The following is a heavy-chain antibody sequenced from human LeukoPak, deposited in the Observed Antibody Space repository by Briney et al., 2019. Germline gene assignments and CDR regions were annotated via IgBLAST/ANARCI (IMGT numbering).Heavy chain of an antibody. J-gene: IGHJ3*02. D-gene: IGHD6-19*01. CDR2: ISGSADRT. V-gene: IGHV3-23*01. Sequence: GGSLRLSCAASGFTFSSYAMSWVRQAPGKGLEWVSAISGSADRTDYADSVKGRFTISRDNAKNSLYLQMNSLRAEDTAVYYCARVMYSSGWYNAFDIWGQGTMVTVSS. CDR3: ARVMYSSGWYNAFDI. CDR1: GFTFSSYA.